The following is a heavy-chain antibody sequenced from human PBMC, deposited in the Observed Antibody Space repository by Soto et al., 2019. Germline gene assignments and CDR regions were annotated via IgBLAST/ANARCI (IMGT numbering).Heavy chain of an antibody. Sequence: EVQLLESGGGLVQPGGSLSLSCEASGFTFSNYDITWVPQAPGKGLEWVSTISGGGGRIYYADSVKGRFTISRDNSKNTLYMQMNSLRAEDTAVYYCAKRPASLVCFDYWGQGTLVTVSS. V-gene: IGHV3-23*01. CDR3: AKRPASLVCFDY. D-gene: IGHD2-2*01. CDR1: GFTFSNYD. J-gene: IGHJ4*02. CDR2: ISGGGGRI.